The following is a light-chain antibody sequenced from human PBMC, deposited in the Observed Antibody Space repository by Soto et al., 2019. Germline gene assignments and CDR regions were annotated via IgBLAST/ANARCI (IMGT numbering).Light chain of an antibody. Sequence: EIVLTQSPGTLSASPGDRVTLSCRASQSISINLAWYQHKPGQAPRLLMETASSRATGVPARFSGSGSGTEFTLTISSLQSEDFAVYYCQQYNSWPPITFGQGTRLEIK. V-gene: IGKV3-15*01. CDR2: TAS. CDR1: QSISIN. CDR3: QQYNSWPPIT. J-gene: IGKJ5*01.